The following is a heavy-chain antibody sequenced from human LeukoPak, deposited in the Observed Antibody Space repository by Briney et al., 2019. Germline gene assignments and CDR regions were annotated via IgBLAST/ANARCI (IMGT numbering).Heavy chain of an antibody. V-gene: IGHV1-3*04. Sequence: ASVEVSCKASGYTFINHAIHCVRQAPGQRLDWMGWINIGNGNTKYSQNFQGRITITRDTSATTVYMDLSSLRSEDTAVYYCARRLGRSFDYWGQGTLVTVSS. CDR1: GYTFINHA. CDR3: ARRLGRSFDY. J-gene: IGHJ4*02. CDR2: INIGNGNT. D-gene: IGHD2-21*01.